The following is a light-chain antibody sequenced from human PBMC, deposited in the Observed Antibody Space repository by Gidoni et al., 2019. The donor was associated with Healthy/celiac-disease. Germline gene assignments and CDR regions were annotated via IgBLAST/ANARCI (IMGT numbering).Light chain of an antibody. V-gene: IGKV3-20*01. CDR2: GAS. CDR3: QQYGSSPVT. CDR1: QSVSSSY. Sequence: DIVLTQSPGTLSLSPGERATLSCRASQSVSSSYLAWYQQKPGQAPRLLIYGASSRAPGIPDRFSGSGSGTDFTLTISRLEPEDFAVYYCQQYGSSPVTFGQGTKVEIK. J-gene: IGKJ1*01.